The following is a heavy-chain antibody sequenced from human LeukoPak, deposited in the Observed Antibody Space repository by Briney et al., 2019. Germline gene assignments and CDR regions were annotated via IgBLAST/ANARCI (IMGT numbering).Heavy chain of an antibody. D-gene: IGHD3-9*01. V-gene: IGHV4-30-2*01. CDR1: GGSISSGGYS. J-gene: IGHJ4*02. CDR3: ARGYYDILTGLAESFDY. Sequence: SETLSLTCAVSGGSISSGGYSWSWIRQPPGKGLEWIGYIYHSGSTYYNPSLKSRVTISVDRSKNQFSLKLSSVTAADTAVYYCARGYYDILTGLAESFDYWGQGTLVTVSS. CDR2: IYHSGST.